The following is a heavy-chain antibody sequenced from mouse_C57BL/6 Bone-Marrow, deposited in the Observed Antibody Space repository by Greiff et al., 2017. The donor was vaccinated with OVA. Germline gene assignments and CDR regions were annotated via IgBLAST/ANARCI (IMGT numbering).Heavy chain of an antibody. Sequence: EVQLQESGPELVKPGASVKISCKASGYSFTGYYMNWVKQSPEKSLEWIGEINPSTGGTTYNQKFKAKATLTVDKSSSTAYMQLKSLTSEDSAVYYCATNYYGSSRFGYWGQGTTLTVSS. D-gene: IGHD1-1*01. CDR2: INPSTGGT. CDR3: ATNYYGSSRFGY. V-gene: IGHV1-42*01. CDR1: GYSFTGYY. J-gene: IGHJ2*01.